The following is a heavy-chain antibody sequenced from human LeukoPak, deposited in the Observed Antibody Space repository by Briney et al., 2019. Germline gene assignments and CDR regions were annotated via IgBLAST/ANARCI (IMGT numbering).Heavy chain of an antibody. CDR2: ISGSGGST. Sequence: GGSLRLSCAASGFTFSSYAMSWVRQAPGKGLEWVSAISGSGGSTYYADSVKGRFTISRDNSKNTLYLRMNSLRAEDTAVYYCAKDMRGYYGSGSSNWGEGTLATVSS. J-gene: IGHJ4*02. V-gene: IGHV3-23*01. CDR1: GFTFSSYA. CDR3: AKDMRGYYGSGSSN. D-gene: IGHD3-10*01.